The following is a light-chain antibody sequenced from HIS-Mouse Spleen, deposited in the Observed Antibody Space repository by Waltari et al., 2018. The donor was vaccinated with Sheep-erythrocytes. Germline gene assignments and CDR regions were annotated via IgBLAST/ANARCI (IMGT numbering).Light chain of an antibody. Sequence: QSALTQPASVSGSPGQSITISCPGPSSDLGCYNSVSWYQQHPGKAPNLMIYYVSNRPSGVSNRFSGSKSGNTASLTISGLQAEDEADYYCSSYTSSSTLEVFGGGTKLTVL. CDR2: YVS. CDR3: SSYTSSSTLEV. J-gene: IGLJ3*02. V-gene: IGLV2-14*03. CDR1: SSDLGCYNS.